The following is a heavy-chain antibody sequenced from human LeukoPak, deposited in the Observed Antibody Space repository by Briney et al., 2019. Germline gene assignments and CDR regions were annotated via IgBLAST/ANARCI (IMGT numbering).Heavy chain of an antibody. CDR2: IGGSGVMT. CDR3: AKDRSIGTYYTFDH. Sequence: PGGSLRLSCAPSGFTFSDYAMTWVRQAPGKGLEWVATIGGSGVMTYYADSVKGRFTVSGDNSKNTVYLQMSSLTAADTAVYYCAKDRSIGTYYTFDHWGQGTLVTVSS. D-gene: IGHD1-26*01. CDR1: GFTFSDYA. J-gene: IGHJ4*02. V-gene: IGHV3-23*01.